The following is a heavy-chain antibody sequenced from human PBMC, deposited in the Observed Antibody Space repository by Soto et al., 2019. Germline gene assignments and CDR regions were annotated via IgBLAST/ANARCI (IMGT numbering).Heavy chain of an antibody. CDR2: ISAYDGYT. D-gene: IGHD3-22*01. CDR1: GYTFTSYG. V-gene: IGHV1-18*01. J-gene: IGHJ6*02. CDR3: ARGDFYDSSGARNYYYYGMNV. Sequence: QVQLVQSGAEVKKPGASVKVSCKASGYTFTSYGINWVRQAPGQGLEWLGWISAYDGYTNYAQILQGGVSMTTDTSTKTAYMELRSLRSDDTAMYYCARGDFYDSSGARNYYYYGMNVWGQGTTVTVSS.